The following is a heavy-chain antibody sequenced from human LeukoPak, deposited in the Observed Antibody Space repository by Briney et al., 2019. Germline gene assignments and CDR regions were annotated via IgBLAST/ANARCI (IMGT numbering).Heavy chain of an antibody. CDR2: ISSSSSYI. D-gene: IGHD3-3*01. V-gene: IGHV3-21*01. CDR3: AREDRSWYYDFWSGPRDFDY. Sequence: GGSLRLSCEASGFLFSTYAMNWVRQAPGKGLEWVSSISSSSSYIYYADSVKGRFTISRDNAKNSLYLQMNSLRAEDTAVCYCAREDRSWYYDFWSGPRDFDYWGQGTLVTVSS. J-gene: IGHJ4*02. CDR1: GFLFSTYA.